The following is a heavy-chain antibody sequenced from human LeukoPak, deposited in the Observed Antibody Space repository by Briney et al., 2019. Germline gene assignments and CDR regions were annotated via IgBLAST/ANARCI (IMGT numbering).Heavy chain of an antibody. D-gene: IGHD3-3*01. V-gene: IGHV4-34*01. CDR2: INHSGST. CDR3: ARGSRITIFGGRPRPYFDY. CDR1: GGSFSGYY. J-gene: IGHJ4*02. Sequence: SETLSLTCAVYGGSFSGYYWSWIRQPPGKGLEWIGEINHSGSTNYNPSLKSRVTILVDTSKNQFSLKLSSVTAADTAVYYCARGSRITIFGGRPRPYFDYWGQGTLVTVSS.